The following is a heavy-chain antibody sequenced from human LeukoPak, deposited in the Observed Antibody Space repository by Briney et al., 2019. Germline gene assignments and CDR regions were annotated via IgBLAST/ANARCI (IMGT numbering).Heavy chain of an antibody. J-gene: IGHJ4*02. D-gene: IGHD3-10*01. CDR3: ARVPMVRGIAIAEADY. V-gene: IGHV3-43D*03. CDR2: ISWDGSST. CDR1: GLTFDDYA. Sequence: PGGSLRLSCAASGLTFDDYAMHWVRQGPGKGLELVSLISWDGSSTYYADSAKGRFTISRDNAKNSLYLQMNSLRAEDTAVYYCARVPMVRGIAIAEADYWGQGTLVTVSS.